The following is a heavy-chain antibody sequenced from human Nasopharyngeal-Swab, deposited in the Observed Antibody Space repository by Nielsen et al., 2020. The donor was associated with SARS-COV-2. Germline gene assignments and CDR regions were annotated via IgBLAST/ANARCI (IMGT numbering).Heavy chain of an antibody. CDR1: GFIFSSYW. Sequence: GGSLTLSCAASGFIFSSYWMHWVRHAPGKGLVWVSRIKSDGSSTSYADSVKGRFTISRDNAKNTLFLQMNSLRAEDTAVYYCARESIAAAGPGMDVWGQGTTVTVSS. CDR2: IKSDGSST. V-gene: IGHV3-74*01. CDR3: ARESIAAAGPGMDV. D-gene: IGHD6-13*01. J-gene: IGHJ6*02.